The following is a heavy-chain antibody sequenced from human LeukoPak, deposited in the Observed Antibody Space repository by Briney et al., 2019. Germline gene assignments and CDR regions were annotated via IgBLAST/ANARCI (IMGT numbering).Heavy chain of an antibody. D-gene: IGHD3-22*01. J-gene: IGHJ4*02. Sequence: SETLSLTCTVSGGSISNSSYYWGWIRQPPGKGLEWIGSIYYSGSTYYNPSLKSRVTISVDTSKNQFSLKLSSVTAADTAVYYCARTYYYDSSGYYYLGDYFDYWGQGTLVTVSS. V-gene: IGHV4-39*01. CDR1: GGSISNSSYY. CDR2: IYYSGST. CDR3: ARTYYYDSSGYYYLGDYFDY.